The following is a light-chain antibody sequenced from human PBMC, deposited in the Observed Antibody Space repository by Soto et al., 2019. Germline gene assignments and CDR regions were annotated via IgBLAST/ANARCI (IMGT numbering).Light chain of an antibody. CDR2: KAS. CDR1: QSISSW. J-gene: IGKJ1*01. CDR3: QQYNSSPWT. V-gene: IGKV1-5*03. Sequence: DIQMTQSPSTLSASVGDRVTITCRASQSISSWLAWYQQKPGKAPKLLIYKASSLESGVPSRFIGSGSGTEFTLTLSSLQPDDFSTYYCQQYNSSPWTFGQGTKVEIK.